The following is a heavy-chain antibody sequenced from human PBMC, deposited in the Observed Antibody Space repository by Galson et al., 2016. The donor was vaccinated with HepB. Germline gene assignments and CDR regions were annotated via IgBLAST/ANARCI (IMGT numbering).Heavy chain of an antibody. J-gene: IGHJ4*02. D-gene: IGHD3-16*01. Sequence: VKASCKASGYSFTDYYMHWVQQAPGKGLEWMGFVDPEDGKTKYAQKFQGRVTITADTSTDTVYMELSSLTSEDTAVYFCVIGSHNYDDSPVYHDYWGQGTLVTVSS. V-gene: IGHV1-69-2*01. CDR3: VIGSHNYDDSPVYHDY. CDR2: VDPEDGKT. CDR1: GYSFTDYY.